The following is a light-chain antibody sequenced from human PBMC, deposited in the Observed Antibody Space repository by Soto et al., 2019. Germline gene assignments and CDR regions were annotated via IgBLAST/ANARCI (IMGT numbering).Light chain of an antibody. CDR2: AVS. J-gene: IGKJ2*01. Sequence: EIVLTQSPGTLSLSPGERATLSCRASQSLYNSFLAWYQQKPGQTPRLLINAVSNRATGVPDRFSGSGSGTDFTLTISRLEPEDFAVYYCQQYGSPPHTFGQGTKVEIK. CDR3: QQYGSPPHT. V-gene: IGKV3-20*01. CDR1: QSLYNSF.